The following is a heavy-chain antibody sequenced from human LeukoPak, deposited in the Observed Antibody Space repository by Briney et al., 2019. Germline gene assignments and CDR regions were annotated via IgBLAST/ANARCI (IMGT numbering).Heavy chain of an antibody. CDR1: GFTFSSYC. V-gene: IGHV3-33*01. Sequence: GRSLRPSCAASGFTFSSYCMHWVRQAPGKGLEWVAVIWYDGSNKYYADSVKGRFTISRDNSKNTLYLQMNSLRAEDTAVYYCARDPYSYGYFDYWGQGTLVTVSS. CDR2: IWYDGSNK. CDR3: ARDPYSYGYFDY. J-gene: IGHJ4*02. D-gene: IGHD5-18*01.